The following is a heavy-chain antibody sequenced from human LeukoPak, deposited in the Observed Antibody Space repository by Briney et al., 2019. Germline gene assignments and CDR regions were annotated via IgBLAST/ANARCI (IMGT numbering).Heavy chain of an antibody. CDR2: INHSGST. CDR3: ARAVYDYDSSGYYLGFDY. CDR1: GGSFSGYY. J-gene: IGHJ4*02. D-gene: IGHD3-22*01. V-gene: IGHV4-34*01. Sequence: SETLSLTCAVYGGSFSGYYWSWIRQPPGKGLEWIGEINHSGSTNYNPSLKSRVTISVDTSKNQFSLKLSSVTAADTAVYYCARAVYDYDSSGYYLGFDYWGQGTLVTVSS.